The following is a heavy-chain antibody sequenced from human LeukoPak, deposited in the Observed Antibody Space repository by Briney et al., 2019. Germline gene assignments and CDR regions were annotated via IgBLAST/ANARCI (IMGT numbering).Heavy chain of an antibody. J-gene: IGHJ6*04. D-gene: IGHD3-16*01. CDR1: GYTFTGYY. CDR3: ARAGARWGPDRMDV. Sequence: ASVKVSCKASGYTFTGYYMHWVRQAPGQGLEWMGWINPNSGGTNYAQKFQGRVTMTRDTSTSTVYMELSSLRSEDTAVYYCARAGARWGPDRMDVWGKGTTVTVSS. CDR2: INPNSGGT. V-gene: IGHV1-2*02.